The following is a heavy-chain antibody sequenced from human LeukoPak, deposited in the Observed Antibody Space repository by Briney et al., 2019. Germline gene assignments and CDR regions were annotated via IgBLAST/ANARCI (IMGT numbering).Heavy chain of an antibody. D-gene: IGHD2-21*02. CDR3: ARDVVVTSSPDAFDI. CDR2: ISNSGTT. J-gene: IGHJ3*02. CDR1: GDSVTSGGYF. V-gene: IGHV4-31*03. Sequence: SQTLSLTCTVSGDSVTSGGYFWTWIRQHPGKGLEWIGYISNSGTTSYNPSLKSRVSISVDTFNNLFSLRLGSVTAADTAVYYCARDVVVTSSPDAFDIWGQGTMVTVSS.